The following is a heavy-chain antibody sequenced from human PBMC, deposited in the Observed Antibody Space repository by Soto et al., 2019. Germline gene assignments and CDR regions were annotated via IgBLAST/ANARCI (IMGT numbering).Heavy chain of an antibody. Sequence: QVQLVESGGGVVQPGRSLRLSCAGSGFTFSNYAMHWVRQAPGKGLQWAAVISHDGSTKYYADSVKGRFTISRDNAKHTVDLQMNSLRAEDTAVYHCARDVQLVRQYSSGSLDYWGQGILVTVSS. V-gene: IGHV3-30*19. CDR2: ISHDGSTK. J-gene: IGHJ4*02. D-gene: IGHD3-22*01. CDR3: ARDVQLVRQYSSGSLDY. CDR1: GFTFSNYA.